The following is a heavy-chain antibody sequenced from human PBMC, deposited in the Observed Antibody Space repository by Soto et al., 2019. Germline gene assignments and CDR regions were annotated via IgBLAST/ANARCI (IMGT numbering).Heavy chain of an antibody. CDR2: INHSGST. CDR3: AGNIVATISSFDY. Sequence: QVQLQQWGAGLLKPSETLSLTCAVYGESFSGYYWSWIRQPPGKRLEWIGEINHSGSTNYNPSLKSRVTMSVDTSKNQFSLKLSSVTAADTAMYYCAGNIVATISSFDYWGQGTLVTVSS. J-gene: IGHJ4*02. D-gene: IGHD5-12*01. V-gene: IGHV4-34*02. CDR1: GESFSGYY.